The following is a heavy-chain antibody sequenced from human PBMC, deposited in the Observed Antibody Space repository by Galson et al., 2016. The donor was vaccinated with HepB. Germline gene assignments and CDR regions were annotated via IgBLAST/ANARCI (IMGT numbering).Heavy chain of an antibody. CDR3: SRGVTMVRHFYYYYGMDV. CDR1: GYTFTGYY. D-gene: IGHD3-10*01. Sequence: SVKVSCKASGYTFTGYYIHWVRQAPGQGLEWMGCIDPGSGGTNYAQKFQGRVTLTRDTSTSTAYMELSSLRSDDTALYYCSRGVTMVRHFYYYYGMDVWGQGTTVTVSS. CDR2: IDPGSGGT. V-gene: IGHV1-2*02. J-gene: IGHJ6*02.